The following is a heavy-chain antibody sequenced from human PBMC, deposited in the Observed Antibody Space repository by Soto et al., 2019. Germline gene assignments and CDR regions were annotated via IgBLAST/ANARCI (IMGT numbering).Heavy chain of an antibody. J-gene: IGHJ4*02. D-gene: IGHD1-26*01. V-gene: IGHV3-21*01. CDR3: ARDSGSYYRPFDY. Sequence: GGSLRLSCAASGFTFSSYSMNWVRQAPGKGLEWVSSISSSGSYIYYADSVKGRFTISRDNAKNSLYLQMNSLRAEDTAVYYCARDSGSYYRPFDYWGQGTLVTVSS. CDR2: ISSSGSYI. CDR1: GFTFSSYS.